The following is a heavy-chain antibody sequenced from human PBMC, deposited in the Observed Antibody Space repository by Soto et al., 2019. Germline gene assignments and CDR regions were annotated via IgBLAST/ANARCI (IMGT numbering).Heavy chain of an antibody. J-gene: IGHJ6*02. Sequence: GGFLRLSCSASGFTFSSYAMHWVRQAPGKGLEYVSAISSNGGSTYYADSVKGRFTISRDNSKNTLYLQMSSLRAEDTAVYYCVNLGSPAQNLIVGAPGTYYGMDVWGQGTTVTVSS. CDR3: VNLGSPAQNLIVGAPGTYYGMDV. D-gene: IGHD1-26*01. V-gene: IGHV3-64D*08. CDR2: ISSNGGST. CDR1: GFTFSSYA.